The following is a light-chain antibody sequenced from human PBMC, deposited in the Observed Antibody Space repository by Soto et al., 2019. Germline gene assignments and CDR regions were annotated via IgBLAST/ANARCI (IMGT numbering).Light chain of an antibody. CDR1: NSNIGLNT. Sequence: QSVLPQPPSASGTPGQTVNISCSGSNSNIGLNTVNWYQQLPGTAPKLLIYNNTQRPAGVPDRFSGSKSGTSASLAISGLQSDNEADYYCAAWDDSLNGTVFGTGTKVTVL. CDR3: AAWDDSLNGTV. J-gene: IGLJ1*01. CDR2: NNT. V-gene: IGLV1-44*01.